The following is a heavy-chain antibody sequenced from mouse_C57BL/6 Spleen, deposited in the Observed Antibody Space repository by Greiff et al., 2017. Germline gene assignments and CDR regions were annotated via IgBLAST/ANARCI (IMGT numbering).Heavy chain of an antibody. CDR1: GFTFSSYA. CDR3: ARDNMAFDY. CDR2: ISDGGSYT. V-gene: IGHV5-4*01. Sequence: EVQLVESGGGLVKPGGSLKLSCAASGFTFSSYAMSWVRQTPEKRLEWVATISDGGSYTYYPDNVKGRFTISRDNAKNNLYLQMGHLKSEDTAMYYCARDNMAFDYWGQGTTLTVSS. D-gene: IGHD1-1*02. J-gene: IGHJ2*01.